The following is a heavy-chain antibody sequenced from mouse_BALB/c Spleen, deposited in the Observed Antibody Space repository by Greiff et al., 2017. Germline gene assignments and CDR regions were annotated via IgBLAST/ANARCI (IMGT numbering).Heavy chain of an antibody. CDR1: GFTFSSYG. D-gene: IGHD2-2*01. J-gene: IGHJ1*01. CDR2: ISSGGSYT. Sequence: EVQLVESGGDLVKPGGSLKLSCAASGFTFSSYGMSWVRQTPDKRLEWVATISSGGSYTYYPDSVKGRFTISRDNAKNTLYLQMSSLKSEDTAMYYCTRDLDYGYDGWYFDVWGAGTTVTVSS. V-gene: IGHV5-6*01. CDR3: TRDLDYGYDGWYFDV.